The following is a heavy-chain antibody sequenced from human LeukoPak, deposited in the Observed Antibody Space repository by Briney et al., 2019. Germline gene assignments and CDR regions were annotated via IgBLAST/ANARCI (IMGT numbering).Heavy chain of an antibody. J-gene: IGHJ4*02. CDR1: GFTLSTYA. D-gene: IGHD5-12*01. CDR3: AKDPGGYSGYDAFDY. V-gene: IGHV3-30*04. CDR2: ISYDGSNK. Sequence: PGGSLRLSCPASGFTLSTYAMHWVRQAPGKGLEWVAVISYDGSNKYYADSVKGRFTISRDNSKNTLYLQMNSLRAEDTAVYYCAKDPGGYSGYDAFDYWGQGTLVTVSS.